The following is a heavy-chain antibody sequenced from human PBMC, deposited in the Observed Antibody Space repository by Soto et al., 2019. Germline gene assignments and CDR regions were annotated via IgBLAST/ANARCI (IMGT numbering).Heavy chain of an antibody. CDR3: AKDRGNYYDSSGYYYDAFDI. V-gene: IGHV3-23*01. D-gene: IGHD3-22*01. Sequence: PGGSLRLSCAASGFTFSSYAMSWVRQAPGKGLEWVSAISGSGGSTYYADSVKGRFTISRDNSKNTLYLQMNSLRAEDTAVYYCAKDRGNYYDSSGYYYDAFDIWGQGTMVTVSS. J-gene: IGHJ3*02. CDR1: GFTFSSYA. CDR2: ISGSGGST.